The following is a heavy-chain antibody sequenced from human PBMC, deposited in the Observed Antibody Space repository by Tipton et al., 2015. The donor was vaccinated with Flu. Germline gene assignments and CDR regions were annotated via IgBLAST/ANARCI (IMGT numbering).Heavy chain of an antibody. CDR1: GFAFSYYS. V-gene: IGHV3-21*01. J-gene: IGHJ6*02. Sequence: SLRLSCAASGFAFSYYSMNWVRQVPGKGLECVASIVATIHTTSPATFYIDAVKGRFTISRDNAKNSLYLQMNSLRAEDTAVYYCAPLRGSTYGSYVMDSWGQGTTVIVSS. D-gene: IGHD3-16*01. CDR2: IVATIHTTSPAT. CDR3: APLRGSTYGSYVMDS.